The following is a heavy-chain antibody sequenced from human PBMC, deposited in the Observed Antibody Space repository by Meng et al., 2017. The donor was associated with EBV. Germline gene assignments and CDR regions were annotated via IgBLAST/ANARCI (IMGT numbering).Heavy chain of an antibody. Sequence: LGGSGGGGVQPGRSLRLSCAASGFTFSNYGFHWVRQAPGKGPEWVAIIPSDASHNKYYADSVKGRFTISRDNSKNTLYLQMNSLRTEDTAVYYCAKDLSGRFDPWGQGTLVTVSS. CDR1: GFTFSNYG. CDR3: AKDLSGRFDP. CDR2: IPSDASHNK. D-gene: IGHD1-14*01. J-gene: IGHJ5*02. V-gene: IGHV3-30*18.